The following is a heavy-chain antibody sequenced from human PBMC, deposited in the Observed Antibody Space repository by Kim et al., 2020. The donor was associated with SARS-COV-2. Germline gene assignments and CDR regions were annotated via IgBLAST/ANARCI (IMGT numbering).Heavy chain of an antibody. CDR3: AKVRAYYYDSSGYSHQPDFDY. Sequence: SETLSLTCTVSGGSISSYYWSWIRQPPGKGLEWIGYIYYSGSTNYNPSLKSRVTISVDTFKNQFSLKLSSVTAADTAVYYCAKVRAYYYDSSGYSHQPDFDYWDQGTLVTVSS. J-gene: IGHJ4*02. D-gene: IGHD3-22*01. CDR2: IYYSGST. CDR1: GGSISSYY. V-gene: IGHV4-59*01.